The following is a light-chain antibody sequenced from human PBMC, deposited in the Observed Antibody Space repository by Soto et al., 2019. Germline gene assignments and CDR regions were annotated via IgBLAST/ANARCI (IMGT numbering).Light chain of an antibody. Sequence: DIVMTQSPLSLSVTPGEPASISCRSSQGLLHSNGYNYLDWYLQKPGQSPQLLIYLGSTRASGVPDRFSGSGSGTDFTLKISRVEAEDVGVYYCMQALQTPLTFGGGTKVEIK. V-gene: IGKV2-28*01. J-gene: IGKJ4*01. CDR3: MQALQTPLT. CDR2: LGS. CDR1: QGLLHSNGYNY.